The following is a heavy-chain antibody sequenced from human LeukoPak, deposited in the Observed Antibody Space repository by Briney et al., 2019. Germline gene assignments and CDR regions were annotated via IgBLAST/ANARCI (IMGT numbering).Heavy chain of an antibody. Sequence: GGSLRLSCAASGFTLSSYWMHWVRQAPGKGLVWVSHINSDGSSTRYADSVKGRFTISRDNAKNTLYLQMNSLRVEDTAVYFCARENYYYDSSGYGPHFDYWGQGTLVTVSS. CDR3: ARENYYYDSSGYGPHFDY. V-gene: IGHV3-74*01. CDR2: INSDGSST. J-gene: IGHJ4*02. D-gene: IGHD3-22*01. CDR1: GFTLSSYW.